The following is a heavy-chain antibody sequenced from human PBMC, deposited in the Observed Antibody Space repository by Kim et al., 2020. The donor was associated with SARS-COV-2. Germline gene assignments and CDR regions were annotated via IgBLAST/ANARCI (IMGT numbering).Heavy chain of an antibody. D-gene: IGHD5-18*01. J-gene: IGHJ4*02. CDR3: AKGGYSYAYFDY. V-gene: IGHV3-30*02. Sequence: SADAVKGRFTISRDNSKNTLYLQMNSLRAEDTAVYYCAKGGYSYAYFDYWGQGTLVTVSS.